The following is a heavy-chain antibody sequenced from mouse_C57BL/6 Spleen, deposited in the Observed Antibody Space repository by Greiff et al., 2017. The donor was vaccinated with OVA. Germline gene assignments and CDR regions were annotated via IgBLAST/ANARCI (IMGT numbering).Heavy chain of an antibody. V-gene: IGHV1-18*01. Sequence: EVQLQQSGPELVKPGASVKIPCKASGYTFTDYNMDWVKQSHGKSLEWIGDINPNNGGTIYNQKFKGKATLTVDKSSSTAYMELRSLTSEDTAVYYCAREAQATDYFDYWGQGTTLTVSS. CDR1: GYTFTDYN. CDR3: AREAQATDYFDY. CDR2: INPNNGGT. D-gene: IGHD3-2*02. J-gene: IGHJ2*01.